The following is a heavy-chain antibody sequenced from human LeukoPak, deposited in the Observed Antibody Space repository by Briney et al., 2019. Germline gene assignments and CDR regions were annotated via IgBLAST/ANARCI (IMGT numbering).Heavy chain of an antibody. CDR3: ARHDNDYVWGSYRTGYYFDY. J-gene: IGHJ4*02. CDR1: CGSISSYY. D-gene: IGHD3-16*02. V-gene: IGHV4-59*08. CDR2: IYYSGST. Sequence: SETLSLTCTVSCGSISSYYWSWIRQPPGKGPEWIGYIYYSGSTNYNPSLKSRVTISVDTSKNQFSLKLSSVTAADTAVYYCARHDNDYVWGSYRTGYYFDYWGQGTLVTVSS.